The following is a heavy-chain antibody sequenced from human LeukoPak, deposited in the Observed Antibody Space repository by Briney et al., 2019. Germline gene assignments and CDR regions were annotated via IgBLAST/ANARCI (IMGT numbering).Heavy chain of an antibody. V-gene: IGHV5-51*01. CDR3: ARHPVRGSGTGPFDY. CDR2: IYPGDSDT. Sequence: GESLKISCKGSGYSFTSYWIGWVRQMPGKGLEWMGIIYPGDSDTRYSPFFQGQVTISADKSISTAYLQWSSLKASDTAMYYCARHPVRGSGTGPFDYWGQGTLVTVSS. D-gene: IGHD2-8*02. CDR1: GYSFTSYW. J-gene: IGHJ4*02.